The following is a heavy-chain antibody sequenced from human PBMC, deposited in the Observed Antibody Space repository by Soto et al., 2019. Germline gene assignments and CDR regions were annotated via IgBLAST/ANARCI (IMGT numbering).Heavy chain of an antibody. D-gene: IGHD5-12*01. Sequence: QLVESGGGLFQAGGSTRLSCLASGFTDSRYDMAWVRQAPGKGLEWASIIQTGGATYYTDSAQGRFTISRDNSRNTVYLQMSSLRVEDTGVYSCVRVLYDSGVVDFWGQGSPITVS. CDR2: IQTGGAT. V-gene: IGHV3-53*01. J-gene: IGHJ4*02. CDR1: GFTDSRYD. CDR3: VRVLYDSGVVDF.